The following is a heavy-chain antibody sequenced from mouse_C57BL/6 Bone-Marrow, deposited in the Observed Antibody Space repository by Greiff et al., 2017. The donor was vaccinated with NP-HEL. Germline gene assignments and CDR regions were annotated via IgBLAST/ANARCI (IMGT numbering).Heavy chain of an antibody. Sequence: VQLQQSGPELVKPGASVKISCKASGYTFTDYYMNWVKQSHGKSLEWIGDINPNNGGTSYNQKFKGKGTLTVDKSSSTAYMELRSLTSEDSAVYYCARTVVAFDYWGQGTTLTVSS. D-gene: IGHD1-1*01. V-gene: IGHV1-26*01. CDR2: INPNNGGT. CDR1: GYTFTDYY. CDR3: ARTVVAFDY. J-gene: IGHJ2*01.